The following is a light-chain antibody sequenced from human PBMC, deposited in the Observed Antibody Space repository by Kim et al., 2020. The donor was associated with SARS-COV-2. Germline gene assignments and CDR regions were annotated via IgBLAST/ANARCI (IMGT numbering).Light chain of an antibody. J-gene: IGLJ1*01. CDR2: EVS. Sequence: QSVTISCTGTSSDVGGYTYVSWYHQHPDKAPNLMIYEVSKRHSGVPDRFSGSTSGNTASLTVSGLQAEDEADYYCSSYAGSNTLYVFGTGTKVTVL. V-gene: IGLV2-8*01. CDR3: SSYAGSNTLYV. CDR1: SSDVGGYTY.